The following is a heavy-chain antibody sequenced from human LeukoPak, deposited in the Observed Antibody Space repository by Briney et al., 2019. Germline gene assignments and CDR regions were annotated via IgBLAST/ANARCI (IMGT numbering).Heavy chain of an antibody. D-gene: IGHD3-22*01. V-gene: IGHV1-2*06. CDR1: GYTFTGYY. J-gene: IGHJ4*02. Sequence: GASVKVSCKASGYTFTGYYMHWVRQAPGQGLEWMGRINPNNGGTNYAQKFQARVTMTRDTSISTAYMELSRLRSEDTAVYYCARGGPYYYDSSGYYIGYWGQGTLVTVSS. CDR3: ARGGPYYYDSSGYYIGY. CDR2: INPNNGGT.